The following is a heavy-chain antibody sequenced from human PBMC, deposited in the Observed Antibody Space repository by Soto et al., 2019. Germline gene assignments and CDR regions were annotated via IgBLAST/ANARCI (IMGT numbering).Heavy chain of an antibody. CDR1: GGSFTYT. Sequence: SVKVSCKASGGSFTYTLSWVRQAPGQGLEWMGGIIPIFGTANYAQKFQGRVTITADESTKTAYVELSTLRSEDTAVYYCARLHSHGTYGMDVWGQGTTVTVS. CDR2: IIPIFGTA. CDR3: ARLHSHGTYGMDV. V-gene: IGHV1-69*13. D-gene: IGHD5-18*01. J-gene: IGHJ6*02.